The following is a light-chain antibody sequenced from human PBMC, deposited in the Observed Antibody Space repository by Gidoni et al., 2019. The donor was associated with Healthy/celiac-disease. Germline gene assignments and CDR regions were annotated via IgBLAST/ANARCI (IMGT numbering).Light chain of an antibody. CDR2: EVS. CDR1: SSDVGSYNL. V-gene: IGLV2-23*02. Sequence: QSALTQPASVSGSPGQSITISCTGTSSDVGSYNLVSWYQQHPGKAPKLMIYEVSKRPSGVSNRFSGCKSSNTDSLTISGLQAEDEADYYCCSYAGSSTFYVFGTGTKVTVL. CDR3: CSYAGSSTFYV. J-gene: IGLJ1*01.